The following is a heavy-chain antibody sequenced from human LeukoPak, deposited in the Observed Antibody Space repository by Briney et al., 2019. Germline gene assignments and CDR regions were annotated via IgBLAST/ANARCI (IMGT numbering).Heavy chain of an antibody. Sequence: SQTLSLTCTVSGGSIGSGGYYWSWIRQHPGKGLEWIGYIYYSGSTYYNPSLKSRVTISVDTSKNQFSLKLSSVTAADTAVYYCARVRAVRRYFDWLLSPFDYWGQGTLVTVSS. V-gene: IGHV4-31*03. CDR3: ARVRAVRRYFDWLLSPFDY. CDR1: GGSIGSGGYY. D-gene: IGHD3-9*01. J-gene: IGHJ4*02. CDR2: IYYSGST.